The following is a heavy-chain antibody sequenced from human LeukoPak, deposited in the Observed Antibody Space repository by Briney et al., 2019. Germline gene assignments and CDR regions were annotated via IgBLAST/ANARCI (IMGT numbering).Heavy chain of an antibody. CDR1: GFSFSSYA. CDR2: ISDDANAK. Sequence: GRSLRLSCAGSGFSFSSYAFHWVRQAPGKGLEWVAVISDDANAKHYTDSVKGRFTISRDNSRNTLYLQMNSLRPEDTAVYYCARGAGAAGGRDYYSDYWGQGMLVTVS. D-gene: IGHD6-13*01. J-gene: IGHJ4*02. V-gene: IGHV3-30*04. CDR3: ARGAGAAGGRDYYSDY.